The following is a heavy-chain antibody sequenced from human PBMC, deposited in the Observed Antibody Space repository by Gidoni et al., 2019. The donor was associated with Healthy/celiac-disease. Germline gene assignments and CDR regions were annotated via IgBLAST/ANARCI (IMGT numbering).Heavy chain of an antibody. J-gene: IGHJ6*02. CDR2: ISYDGSNK. Sequence: QVQLVESGGGVVQPGRSLRLSFAASGFTFSSYGMHGVRQAPGKGLEWVAVISYDGSNKYYADSVKGRFTISRDNSKNTLYLQMNSLRAEDTAVYYCAKESSDFWSGYYWAANYYGMDVWGQGTTVTVSS. CDR3: AKESSDFWSGYYWAANYYGMDV. V-gene: IGHV3-30*18. D-gene: IGHD3-3*01. CDR1: GFTFSSYG.